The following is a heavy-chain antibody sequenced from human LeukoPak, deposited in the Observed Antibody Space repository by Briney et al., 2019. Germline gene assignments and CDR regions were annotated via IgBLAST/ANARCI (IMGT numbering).Heavy chain of an antibody. CDR2: TTNSGVNT. CDR3: ARDRTTWGRMGY. V-gene: IGHV3-23*01. CDR1: RFTFNSHV. J-gene: IGHJ4*02. D-gene: IGHD1-14*01. Sequence: GGSLRLSCAASRFTFNSHVMSWVRQAPGKGLEWVSSTTNSGVNTYYADSVKGRFTTSRDNSKNTVWLQMNSLRAEDTAVYYCARDRTTWGRMGYWGQGTLVTVSS.